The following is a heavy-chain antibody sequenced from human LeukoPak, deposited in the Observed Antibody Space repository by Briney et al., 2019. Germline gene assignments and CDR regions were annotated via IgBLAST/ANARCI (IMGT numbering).Heavy chain of an antibody. J-gene: IGHJ4*02. D-gene: IGHD4-23*01. CDR3: ASHGTPNSYFDN. Sequence: SETLSLTCAVYGGSFSGYYWSWIRQPPGKGLEWIGYIYYSGSTNYNPSLKSRVTISIDTSKNQFSLKLSSVTAADTAVYYCASHGTPNSYFDNWGQGILVTVSS. CDR2: IYYSGST. V-gene: IGHV4-59*08. CDR1: GGSFSGYY.